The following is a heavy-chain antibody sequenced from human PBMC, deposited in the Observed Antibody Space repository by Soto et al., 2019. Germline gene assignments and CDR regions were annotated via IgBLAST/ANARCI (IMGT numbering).Heavy chain of an antibody. CDR1: GYTFTSYG. Sequence: QVQLVQSGAEVKKPGSSVKVSCKASGYTFTSYGISWVRQAPGQGLEWMGWISAYNGNTNYAQKLQGRVTMTTDTSTSTAYMELRSLRSDDTAVYYCARDRLITMIVVVMDDAFDIWGQGTMVTVSS. V-gene: IGHV1-18*01. CDR2: ISAYNGNT. J-gene: IGHJ3*02. D-gene: IGHD3-22*01. CDR3: ARDRLITMIVVVMDDAFDI.